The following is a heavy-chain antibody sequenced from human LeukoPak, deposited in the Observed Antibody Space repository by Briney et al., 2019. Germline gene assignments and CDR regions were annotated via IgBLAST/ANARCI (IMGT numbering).Heavy chain of an antibody. J-gene: IGHJ4*02. CDR2: INAGNGNT. CDR1: GYTFTSYA. Sequence: ASVKVSCKASGYTFTSYAMHWVRQAPGQRLEWMGWINAGNGNTKYSQKFQGRVTITRDTSASTAYMELSSLRSEDTAVYYCAKEMATIPWKSPIDYWGLGTLVTVSS. CDR3: AKEMATIPWKSPIDY. V-gene: IGHV1-3*01. D-gene: IGHD5-24*01.